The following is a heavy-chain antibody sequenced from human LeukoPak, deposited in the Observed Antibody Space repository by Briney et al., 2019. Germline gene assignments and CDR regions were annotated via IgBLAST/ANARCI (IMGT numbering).Heavy chain of an antibody. V-gene: IGHV1-46*01. CDR3: ARRGQQLALDF. Sequence: GASVKVSCKASGYSFTSYNMHWVRQAPGQGLEWMGIINPSGGSTTHAQKFQGRVTMTRDTSTSTVYMELSGLGSEDTGVYYCARRGQQLALDFWGQGTLVTVSS. J-gene: IGHJ4*02. CDR1: GYSFTSYN. D-gene: IGHD6-13*01. CDR2: INPSGGST.